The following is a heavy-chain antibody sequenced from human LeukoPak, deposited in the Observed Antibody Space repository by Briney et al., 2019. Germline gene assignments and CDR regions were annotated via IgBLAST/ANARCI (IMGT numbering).Heavy chain of an antibody. CDR2: INPNTGGT. Sequence: ASVKVSCKASGYTFTGYYIHWVRQAPGQGLEWMGWINPNTGGTYYAQKFQGRVTWTSDTSITTAYMELSRLRSDDTAVYYCSREYGDYPNWFDPWGQGTLVTVSS. D-gene: IGHD4-17*01. CDR1: GYTFTGYY. V-gene: IGHV1-2*02. J-gene: IGHJ5*02. CDR3: SREYGDYPNWFDP.